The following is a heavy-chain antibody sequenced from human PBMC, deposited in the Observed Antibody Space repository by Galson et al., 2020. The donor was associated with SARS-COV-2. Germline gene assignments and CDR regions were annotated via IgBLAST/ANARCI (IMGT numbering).Heavy chain of an antibody. J-gene: IGHJ6*02. V-gene: IGHV3-64D*08. CDR1: GFTFSNFA. CDR2: LSHDGGST. CDR3: VRNIGMDV. Sequence: TGGSLRLSCSASGFTFSNFAMQWVRQAPGKGLKYVSVLSHDGGSTYTADSVKGRFTISRDNSKNTLYLQMSRLRPEDTAVYYCVRNIGMDVWGQGTTVTVSS. D-gene: IGHD1-1*01.